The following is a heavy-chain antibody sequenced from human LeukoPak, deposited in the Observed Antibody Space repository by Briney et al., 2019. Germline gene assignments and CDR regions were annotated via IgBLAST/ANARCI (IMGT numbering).Heavy chain of an antibody. V-gene: IGHV3-21*01. CDR3: ARSRTVGAPSFDY. J-gene: IGHJ4*02. CDR2: ISSSSSYI. D-gene: IGHD1-26*01. Sequence: GGSLRLSCTTSGFTFSTYSMNWVRQAPGKGLEWVSSISSSSSYIFYADSVKGRFTISRDNAKNSLYLQMNSLRAEDTAVYYCARSRTVGAPSFDYWGQGTLVPVSS. CDR1: GFTFSTYS.